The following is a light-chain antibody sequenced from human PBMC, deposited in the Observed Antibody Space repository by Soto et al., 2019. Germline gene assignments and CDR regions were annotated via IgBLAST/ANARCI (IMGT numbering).Light chain of an antibody. CDR1: QSSSTF. CDR2: SAS. J-gene: IGKJ4*01. V-gene: IGKV1-39*01. Sequence: DIQMTQSPPSLSASVGDRVTITCRASQSSSTFLLWYQHKPGKAPKGLIYSASKLESGVPSRFSGSGSGTDFTLTISNLQPEDVATYYCQQSHSAPLTFGGGTKVEMK. CDR3: QQSHSAPLT.